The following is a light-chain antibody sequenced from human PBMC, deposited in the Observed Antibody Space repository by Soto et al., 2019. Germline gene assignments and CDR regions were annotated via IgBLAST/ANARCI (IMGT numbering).Light chain of an antibody. CDR3: QQRSSWPPT. V-gene: IGKV3-11*01. CDR2: DVS. Sequence: EIVLTQSPVTLSLSPGERATLSCRASQSIGFSLAWYQQKPGQAPRLLSHDVSKRASGIPARFSGSGSGTDFTLTISSLEPEDFAVYYCQQRSSWPPTFGGGTKVEI. J-gene: IGKJ4*01. CDR1: QSIGFS.